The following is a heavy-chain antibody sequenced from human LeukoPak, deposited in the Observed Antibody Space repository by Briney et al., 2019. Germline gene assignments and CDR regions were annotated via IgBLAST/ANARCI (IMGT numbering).Heavy chain of an antibody. CDR2: IYYSGST. D-gene: IGHD6-6*01. CDR3: ARSNEYSSFHYGYYMDV. J-gene: IGHJ6*03. V-gene: IGHV4-59*08. Sequence: SETLSLTCTVSGGSISSYYWSWIRQPPGKGLEWIGYIYYSGSTNYNPSLKSRVTISVDTSKNQFSLKLSSVTAADTAVYYCARSNEYSSFHYGYYMDVWGKGTTVTVSS. CDR1: GGSISSYY.